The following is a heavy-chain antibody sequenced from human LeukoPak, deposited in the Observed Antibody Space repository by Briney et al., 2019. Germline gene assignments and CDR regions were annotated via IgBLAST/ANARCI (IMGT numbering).Heavy chain of an antibody. D-gene: IGHD6-6*01. CDR2: IYSGGRT. CDR3: ARDGYSSSFYFDY. CDR1: GFTVSRNY. Sequence: GGSLRLSCAASGFTVSRNYMSWVRQAPGKGLEWVSVIYSGGRTYYADSVKGRFTISRDNAKNTLYLQMNSLRAEDTAVYYCARDGYSSSFYFDYWGQGTLVTVSS. V-gene: IGHV3-66*01. J-gene: IGHJ4*02.